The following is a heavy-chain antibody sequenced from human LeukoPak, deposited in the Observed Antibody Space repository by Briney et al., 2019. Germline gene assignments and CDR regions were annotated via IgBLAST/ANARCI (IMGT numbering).Heavy chain of an antibody. CDR3: ARRPSSSTLGWFDP. CDR2: IYPGDSDT. D-gene: IGHD6-6*01. CDR1: GYRFTSYW. V-gene: IGHV5-51*01. Sequence: GASLQISCKGSGYRFTSYWIGWVRQVPGKGLEWMGIIYPGDSDTRYSPSFQGQVTISADKSISTAYLQWSSLKASDTAMYYCARRPSSSTLGWFDPWGQGTLVTVSS. J-gene: IGHJ5*02.